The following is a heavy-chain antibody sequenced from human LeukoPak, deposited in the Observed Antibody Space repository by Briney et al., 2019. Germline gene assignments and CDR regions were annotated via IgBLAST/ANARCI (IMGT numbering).Heavy chain of an antibody. Sequence: ASEALSLTCGVSDVSISSGHYWGWIRQSPGTGLAWIGSVKYAGDTYYHPSLDGRATISLDTSKSQFSLKLNSVTAADTAVYFCIRDRPSGYFDLWGQGILVTVSS. CDR2: VKYAGDT. CDR1: DVSISSGHY. V-gene: IGHV4-38-2*01. CDR3: IRDRPSGYFDL. D-gene: IGHD5-24*01. J-gene: IGHJ4*02.